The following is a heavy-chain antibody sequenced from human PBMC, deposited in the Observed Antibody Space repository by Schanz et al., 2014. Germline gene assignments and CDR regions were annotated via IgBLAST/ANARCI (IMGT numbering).Heavy chain of an antibody. V-gene: IGHV3-23*01. Sequence: EVQLLESGGGLVQPGGSLRLSCAASGFTFSSYAMTWVRQAPGMGLEWVSAISGRDGSTYYADSVRGRFTISRDNSKNTLYLRMNSLRAEDTAVYYCTKGRTFGRWGQGTLVTVSS. CDR2: ISGRDGST. J-gene: IGHJ1*01. CDR1: GFTFSSYA. CDR3: TKGRTFGR. D-gene: IGHD3-16*01.